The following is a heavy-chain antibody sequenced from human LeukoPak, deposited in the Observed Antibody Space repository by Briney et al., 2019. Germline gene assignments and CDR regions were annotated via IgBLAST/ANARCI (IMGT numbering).Heavy chain of an antibody. V-gene: IGHV4-34*01. J-gene: IGHJ2*01. CDR2: INHSGST. D-gene: IGHD3-10*01. Sequence: PSETLSLTCAVYGGSFSGYYWSWIRQPPGKGLEWIGEINHSGSTNYNPSLKSRVTISVDTSKNQFSLKLSFVTAADTAVYYCARRTMVRGPLWYFDLWGRGTLVTVSS. CDR1: GGSFSGYY. CDR3: ARRTMVRGPLWYFDL.